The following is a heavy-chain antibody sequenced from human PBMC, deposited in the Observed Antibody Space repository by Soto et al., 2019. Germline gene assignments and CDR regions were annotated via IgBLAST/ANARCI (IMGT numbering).Heavy chain of an antibody. J-gene: IGHJ6*02. CDR1: GFTFSSYA. CDR2: ISYDGSNK. V-gene: IGHV3-30-3*01. CDR3: ARGGIQLWLTYYYYGMDV. D-gene: IGHD5-18*01. Sequence: QVQLVESGGGVVQPGRSLRLSCAASGFTFSSYAMHWVRQAPGKGLEWVAVISYDGSNKYYADSVKGRFTISRDNSKNTLYLQMNSLRAEDTAVYYCARGGIQLWLTYYYYGMDVWGQGTTVTVSS.